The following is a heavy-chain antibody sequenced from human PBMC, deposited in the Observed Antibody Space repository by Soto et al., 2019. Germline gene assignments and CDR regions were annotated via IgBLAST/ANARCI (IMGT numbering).Heavy chain of an antibody. D-gene: IGHD3-22*01. Sequence: SVKVSCKASGGTFSSYAISWVRQAPGQGLEWMGGIIPIFGTANYAQKFQGRVTITADESTSTAYMELSSLRSEDTAVYYCARMYYHDSSGYYYGDYWGQGTLVTVSS. V-gene: IGHV1-69*13. CDR1: GGTFSSYA. CDR3: ARMYYHDSSGYYYGDY. J-gene: IGHJ4*02. CDR2: IIPIFGTA.